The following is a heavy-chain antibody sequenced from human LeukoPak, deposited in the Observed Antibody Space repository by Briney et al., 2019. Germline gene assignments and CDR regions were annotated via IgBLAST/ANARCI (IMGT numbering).Heavy chain of an antibody. D-gene: IGHD4-17*01. J-gene: IGHJ3*02. V-gene: IGHV1-2*02. Sequence: ASVKVSCKASGGTFSSYAISWVRQAPGQGLEWMGWINPNSGGTNYAQKFQGRVTMTRDTSISTAYMELSRLRSDDTAVYYCARVNRWGDYVVSAFDIWGQGTMVTVSS. CDR2: INPNSGGT. CDR1: GGTFSSYA. CDR3: ARVNRWGDYVVSAFDI.